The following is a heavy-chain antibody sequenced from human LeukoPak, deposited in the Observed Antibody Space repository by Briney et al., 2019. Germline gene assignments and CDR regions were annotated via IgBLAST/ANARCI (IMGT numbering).Heavy chain of an antibody. Sequence: SETLSLTCTVSGGSISSYYWSWIRQPPGKGLEWIGYIYTSGSTNYNPSLKSRVTISVDTSKNQFSLKLSSATAADTAVYYCARPSTYYYDSSDYPDAFDIWGLGTMVTVSS. V-gene: IGHV4-4*09. D-gene: IGHD3-22*01. CDR1: GGSISSYY. J-gene: IGHJ3*02. CDR2: IYTSGST. CDR3: ARPSTYYYDSSDYPDAFDI.